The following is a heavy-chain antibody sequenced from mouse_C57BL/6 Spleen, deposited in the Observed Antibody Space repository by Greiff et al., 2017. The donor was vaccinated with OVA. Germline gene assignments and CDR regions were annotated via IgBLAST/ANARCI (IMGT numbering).Heavy chain of an antibody. D-gene: IGHD3-2*02. V-gene: IGHV1-69*01. J-gene: IGHJ4*01. CDR3: ARIDSSGYAMDY. Sequence: VQLQQPGAELVMPGASVKLSCKASGYTFTSYWMHWVKQRPGQGLEWIGEIDPSDSYTNYNQKFKGKATLTVDTSSSTAYMQLSSLTSEDSAVYYCARIDSSGYAMDYWGQGTSVTVSS. CDR1: GYTFTSYW. CDR2: IDPSDSYT.